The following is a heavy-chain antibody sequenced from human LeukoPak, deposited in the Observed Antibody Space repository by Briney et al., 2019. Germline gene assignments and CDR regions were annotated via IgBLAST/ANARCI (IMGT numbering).Heavy chain of an antibody. CDR2: ISYDGSNK. CDR1: GFTFSSYA. D-gene: IGHD4-17*01. J-gene: IGHJ4*02. V-gene: IGHV3-30*01. Sequence: GGSLRLSCAASGFTFSSYAIHWVRQAPGKGLEWVAVISYDGSNKYYADSVKGRFTISRDNSKNTLYLQMNSLRAEDTAVYYCARDLLDYGDFSHFDYWSQGTLVTVSS. CDR3: ARDLLDYGDFSHFDY.